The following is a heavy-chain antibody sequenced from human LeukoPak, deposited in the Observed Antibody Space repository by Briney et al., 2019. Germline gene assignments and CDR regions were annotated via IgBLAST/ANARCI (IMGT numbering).Heavy chain of an antibody. J-gene: IGHJ6*03. CDR3: ARLLVRGVTSYYYYMDV. CDR1: GGSFSGYY. D-gene: IGHD3-10*01. Sequence: PSETLSLTCAVYGGSFSGYYWSWIRQPPGKGLEWIGEINHSGSTNYNPSLKSRVTISVDTSKNQFSLKLSSVTAADTAVYYCARLLVRGVTSYYYYMDVWGKGTTVTISS. CDR2: INHSGST. V-gene: IGHV4-34*01.